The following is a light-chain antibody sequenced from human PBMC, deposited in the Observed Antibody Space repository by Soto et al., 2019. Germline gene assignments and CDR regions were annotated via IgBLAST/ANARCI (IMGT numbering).Light chain of an antibody. CDR3: SSHAGNNDFV. V-gene: IGLV2-8*01. CDR1: SSVY. J-gene: IGLJ1*01. CDR2: EVN. Sequence: SALPQAPSASGSPGQSVTISCTGTSSVYVSWYQQHPVKAPKLIIYEVNKRPSGVPDRFSGSKSGNTASLTVSGLQAEDEADYYCSSHAGNNDFVFGTGTKVTVL.